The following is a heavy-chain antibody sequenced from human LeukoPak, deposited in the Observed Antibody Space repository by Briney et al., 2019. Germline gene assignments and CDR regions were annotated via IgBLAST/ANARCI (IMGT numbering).Heavy chain of an antibody. Sequence: PSETLSLTCTVSGGSISTYYWSWIRQPPGKGLEWIGYIYYSGSTNYNPSLKSRVTISVDTSKNQFSLKLSSVTAADTAVYYCASAPGAINLYDSSGYSSYYFDYWGRGTLVTVSS. CDR3: ASAPGAINLYDSSGYSSYYFDY. CDR2: IYYSGST. J-gene: IGHJ4*02. V-gene: IGHV4-59*01. D-gene: IGHD3-22*01. CDR1: GGSISTYY.